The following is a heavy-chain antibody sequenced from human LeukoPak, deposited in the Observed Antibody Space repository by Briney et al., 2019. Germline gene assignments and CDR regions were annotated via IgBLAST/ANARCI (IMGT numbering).Heavy chain of an antibody. V-gene: IGHV3-23*01. J-gene: IGHJ4*02. CDR3: ARYSYDSSGYFADY. Sequence: GGSLRLSCAASGFTFSNYAMSWVGQAAGKGLEGVSTITSSGGSTYYADFVKGRFTISRDNSKNTQNLQMNSLRAEDTVVYHCARYSYDSSGYFADYWGQGPLVTVSS. CDR1: GFTFSNYA. CDR2: ITSSGGST. D-gene: IGHD3-22*01.